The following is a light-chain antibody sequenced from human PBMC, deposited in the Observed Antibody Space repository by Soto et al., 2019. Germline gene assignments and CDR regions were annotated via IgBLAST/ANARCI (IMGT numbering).Light chain of an antibody. CDR1: QTISSW. CDR2: KAS. V-gene: IGKV1-5*03. CDR3: QQYSTYPYI. Sequence: DIQMTQSPSTLSGSIGDRVTITCRASQTISSWLAWYQQKPGKAPKLLIYKASTLKSGVPSRFSGSGSGTEFTLTISSMQPDDFATYYCQQYSTYPYIFGQGTKVDIK. J-gene: IGKJ2*01.